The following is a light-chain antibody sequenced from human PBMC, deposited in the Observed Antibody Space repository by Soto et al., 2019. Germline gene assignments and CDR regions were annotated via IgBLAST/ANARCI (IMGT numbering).Light chain of an antibody. V-gene: IGKV3-20*01. CDR1: QSVSSSY. CDR3: QQYSSSPFT. J-gene: IGKJ1*01. Sequence: EIELTQSPGTLSLSPGERATLSCRASQSVSSSYLAWYQQKPGQAPRLLIYGTSSRATAIPDRFSGSGSGTDFTLTISRLEPEDFAAYYCQQYSSSPFTFGEGTKVEIK. CDR2: GTS.